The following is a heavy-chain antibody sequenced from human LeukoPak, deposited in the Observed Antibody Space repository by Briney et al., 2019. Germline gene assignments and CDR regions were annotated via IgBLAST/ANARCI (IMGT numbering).Heavy chain of an antibody. CDR1: FIFSTYA. J-gene: IGHJ6*02. V-gene: IGHV3-23*01. D-gene: IGHD3-10*02. CDR3: AKASAVRGYYYYGMDV. Sequence: GGSLRLSCAASFIFSTYAMSWVRQAPGKGLEWVSAISDSGGITYYADSVKGRFTISRDNSKNTLYLQMNSLRAEDTAIYYCAKASAVRGYYYYGMDVWGQGTTVTVSS. CDR2: ISDSGGIT.